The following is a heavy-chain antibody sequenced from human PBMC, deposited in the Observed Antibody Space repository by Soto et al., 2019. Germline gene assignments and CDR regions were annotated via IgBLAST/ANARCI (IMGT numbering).Heavy chain of an antibody. V-gene: IGHV4-39*01. Sequence: QVQLQESGPGLVKPSETLSLTCNISGGSVSDTSYYWGWIRQSPVKGLEWIANIYFNGNTYYNPSLKSRVTISLDTSKNQFSLKLTSVTAADTAVYYCPRQYLGCFDPWGQGTLVTVSS. CDR1: GGSVSDTSYY. CDR3: PRQYLGCFDP. D-gene: IGHD2-2*01. CDR2: IYFNGNT. J-gene: IGHJ5*02.